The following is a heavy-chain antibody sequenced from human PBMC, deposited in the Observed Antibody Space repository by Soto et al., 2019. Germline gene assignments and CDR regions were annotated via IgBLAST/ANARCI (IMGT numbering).Heavy chain of an antibody. V-gene: IGHV3-30-3*01. CDR2: ISYDGSNK. J-gene: IGHJ5*02. CDR3: ATPPAGGFGEST. CDR1: GFTFSSYA. D-gene: IGHD3-10*01. Sequence: GGSLRLSCAASGFTFSSYAMHWVRQAPGKGLEWVAVISYDGSNKYYADSVKGRFTISRDNSKNTLYLQMNSLRAEDTAVYYCATPPAGGFGESTWGQGTLVTVSS.